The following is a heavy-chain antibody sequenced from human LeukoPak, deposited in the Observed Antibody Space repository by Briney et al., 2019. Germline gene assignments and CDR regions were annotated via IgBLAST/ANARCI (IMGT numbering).Heavy chain of an antibody. CDR2: ISSSGSTI. V-gene: IGHV3-48*03. Sequence: PGGSLRLSCAASGFTFSSYEMKWVRQAPGKGLEWVSYISSSGSTIYYADSVKGRFTISRDNAKSSLYLQMNSLRDEDTAVYYCASVKQWLVVLDYWGQGTLVTVSS. CDR1: GFTFSSYE. J-gene: IGHJ4*02. D-gene: IGHD6-19*01. CDR3: ASVKQWLVVLDY.